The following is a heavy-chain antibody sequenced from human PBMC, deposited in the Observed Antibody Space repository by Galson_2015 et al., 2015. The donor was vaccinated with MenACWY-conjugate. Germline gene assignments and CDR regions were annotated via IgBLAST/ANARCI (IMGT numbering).Heavy chain of an antibody. J-gene: IGHJ5*02. V-gene: IGHV3-49*03. D-gene: IGHD2-15*01. CDR1: GFTFGDYA. Sequence: SLRLSCAASGFTFGDYAMSWFRQAPGKGLEWVGFIRSKAYGGTTEYAASVKGRFTISRDDSKSIAHLQMNSLKTEDTAVYYCTRDRCSGGSCSPGWFDPWGQGTLVTVSS. CDR2: IRSKAYGGTT. CDR3: TRDRCSGGSCSPGWFDP.